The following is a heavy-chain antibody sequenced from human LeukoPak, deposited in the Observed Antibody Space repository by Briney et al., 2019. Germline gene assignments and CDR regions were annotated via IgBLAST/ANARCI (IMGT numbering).Heavy chain of an antibody. CDR2: IIPILGIA. CDR1: GGTFSSYT. J-gene: IGHJ3*02. V-gene: IGHV1-69*02. CDR3: ARAPTRYFDWSHAFDI. D-gene: IGHD3-9*01. Sequence: SVKVSCKASGGTFSSYTISWVRQAPGQGREWMGRIIPILGIANYAQKFQGRVTITADKSTSTAYMELSSLRSEDTAVYYCARAPTRYFDWSHAFDIWGQGTMVTVSS.